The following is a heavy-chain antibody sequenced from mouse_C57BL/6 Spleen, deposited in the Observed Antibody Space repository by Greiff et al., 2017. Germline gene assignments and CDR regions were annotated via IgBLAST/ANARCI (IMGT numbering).Heavy chain of an antibody. Sequence: EVKLMESGGGLVKPGGSLKLSCAASGFTFSDYGMHWVRQAPEKGLEWVAYISSGSSTIYYADTVKGRFTISRDNAKNTLFLQMTRLRSEDTAMYYCAKLAMDYWGQGTSVTVSS. D-gene: IGHD4-1*01. V-gene: IGHV5-17*01. CDR3: AKLAMDY. CDR1: GFTFSDYG. CDR2: ISSGSSTI. J-gene: IGHJ4*01.